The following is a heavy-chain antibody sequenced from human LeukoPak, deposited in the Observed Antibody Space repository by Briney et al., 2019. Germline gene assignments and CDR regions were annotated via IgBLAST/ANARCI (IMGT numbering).Heavy chain of an antibody. CDR2: IAPSDSYS. Sequence: GESLRISCKVSGYSFPSYWITWVRQMPGKGLEGMGRIAPSDSYSNYNPSFEGHVAFSVDKSISTVYLQWSSLKASDTAMYYCVRQPPGVYDTTPNWFDPWGQGTLVTVSS. D-gene: IGHD3-22*01. CDR1: GYSFPSYW. V-gene: IGHV5-10-1*01. J-gene: IGHJ5*02. CDR3: VRQPPGVYDTTPNWFDP.